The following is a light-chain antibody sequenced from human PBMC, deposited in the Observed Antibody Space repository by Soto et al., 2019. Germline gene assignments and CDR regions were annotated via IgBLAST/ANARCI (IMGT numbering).Light chain of an antibody. V-gene: IGKV3-20*01. CDR1: QSVRSTY. CDR3: QQYVSSPWA. CDR2: GXY. Sequence: DIVLTQSPGTLSLSPGERATLSCRASQSVRSTYLGWYKHTSVXXXRXXXXGXYNRAAGIPDRFSGSGSGTDFTLTISSLQSEDFAVYFCQQYVSSPWAFGQETRGDIK. J-gene: IGKJ1*01.